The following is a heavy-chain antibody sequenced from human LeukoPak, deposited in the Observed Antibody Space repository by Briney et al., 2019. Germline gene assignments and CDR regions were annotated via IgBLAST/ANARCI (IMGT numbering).Heavy chain of an antibody. D-gene: IGHD6-13*01. J-gene: IGHJ6*02. V-gene: IGHV1-69*05. CDR2: IIPIFGTA. CDR3: ARDSSGIRGDYDYYGMDV. CDR1: GGTFSSYA. Sequence: GASVKVSCKASGGTFSSYAISWVRQAPGQGLEWMGGIIPIFGTANYAQKFQGRVTMTRDTSTSTVYMGLSSLRSEDTAVYYCARDSSGIRGDYDYYGMDVWGQGTTVTVSS.